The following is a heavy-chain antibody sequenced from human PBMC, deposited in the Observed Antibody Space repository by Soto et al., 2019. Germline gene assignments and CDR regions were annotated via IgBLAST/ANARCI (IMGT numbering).Heavy chain of an antibody. Sequence: SVKVSCKASGGTFSYFGISWVRQAPGQGLEWMGGIIPVFGRPNYAQRFRGRLTITADESTSTSYMELIDLGSEDTAVYYCAREGSGYNFWGQGTQVTDSS. CDR3: AREGSGYNF. CDR2: IIPVFGRP. V-gene: IGHV1-69*13. D-gene: IGHD5-12*01. CDR1: GGTFSYFG. J-gene: IGHJ1*01.